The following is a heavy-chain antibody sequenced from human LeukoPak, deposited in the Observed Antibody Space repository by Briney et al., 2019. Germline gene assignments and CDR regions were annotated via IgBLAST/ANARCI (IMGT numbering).Heavy chain of an antibody. J-gene: IGHJ4*02. V-gene: IGHV3-48*01. D-gene: IGHD6-6*01. CDR1: GFTFNTYS. CDR2: VSGSSGTI. Sequence: GGSLRLSCAASGFTFNTYSMNWVRQAPGKGLEWVAYVSGSSGTIYYADSVRGRFTISRDNAKNSLYLQMDSLRAEDTAVYFCATMESSSLNYWGQGTVVTVSS. CDR3: ATMESSSLNY.